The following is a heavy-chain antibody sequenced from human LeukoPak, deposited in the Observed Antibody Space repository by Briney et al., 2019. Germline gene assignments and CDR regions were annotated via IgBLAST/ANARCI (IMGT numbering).Heavy chain of an antibody. V-gene: IGHV4-4*07. CDR1: GGSISGFY. D-gene: IGHD4-17*01. Sequence: KPSETLSLTCIGSGGSISGFYWSWIRQPAGKGLEWIGRIYPSGGTNYNPSLKSRVTMSTDTSKNQFPLKLRSATAADTAVYYCAREYGDLDYWGQGTLVTVSS. CDR2: IYPSGGT. CDR3: AREYGDLDY. J-gene: IGHJ4*02.